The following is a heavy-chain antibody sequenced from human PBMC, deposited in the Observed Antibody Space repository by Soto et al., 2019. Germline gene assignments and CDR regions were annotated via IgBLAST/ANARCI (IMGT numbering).Heavy chain of an antibody. J-gene: IGHJ4*02. D-gene: IGHD1-26*01. CDR3: TGRRAGDYYFDY. CDR2: IYYTGST. Sequence: PPETLSLTCTVSGGSVSSSSYYWGWIRQPPGKGLEWIGTIYYTGSTSYSPSLKSRVTISVDTSKTQFSLNLSSVTATDTAVYYCTGRRAGDYYFDYWGQGTLVTVSS. CDR1: GGSVSSSSYY. V-gene: IGHV4-39*01.